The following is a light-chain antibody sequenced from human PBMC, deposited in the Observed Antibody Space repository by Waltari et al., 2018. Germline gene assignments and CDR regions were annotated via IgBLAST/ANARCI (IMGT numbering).Light chain of an antibody. Sequence: DIQMTQSPSSLSASIGDRVTITCQASQDIDGHLDWHQQKPGKAPELLIYDSLNLKTGVPARVSGGVSGRYFTLTISDLQPEDVATYYCQQYHHLPVTFGGGTKVDMK. V-gene: IGKV1-33*01. CDR3: QQYHHLPVT. J-gene: IGKJ4*01. CDR2: DSL. CDR1: QDIDGH.